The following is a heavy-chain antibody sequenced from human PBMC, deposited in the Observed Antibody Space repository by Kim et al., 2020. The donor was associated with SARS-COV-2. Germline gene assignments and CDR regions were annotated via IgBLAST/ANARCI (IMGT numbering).Heavy chain of an antibody. V-gene: IGHV3-48*02. Sequence: GGSLRLSCAASGFTFSSYSMNWVRQAPGKGLEWVSYISSSSSTIYYADSVKGRFTISRDNAKNSLYLQMNSLRDEDTAVYYCARGDGKAYSPRTQYCTNGVCYGPTFLLDYWGQGTLVTVSS. CDR3: ARGDGKAYSPRTQYCTNGVCYGPTFLLDY. J-gene: IGHJ4*02. D-gene: IGHD2-8*01. CDR1: GFTFSSYS. CDR2: ISSSSSTI.